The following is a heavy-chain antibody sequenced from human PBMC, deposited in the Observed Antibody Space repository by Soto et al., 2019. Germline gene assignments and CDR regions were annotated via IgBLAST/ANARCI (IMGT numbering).Heavy chain of an antibody. V-gene: IGHV3-30-3*01. CDR2: ISYDGSNK. Sequence: SLRLSYAASGFTFSSYAMHWVRQAPGKGLEWVAFISYDGSNKYYADSVKGRFTISRDNSKNTLYLQMNSLRAEDTAVYYCARDPRDGYNYYFDYWGQGALVTVFS. CDR3: ARDPRDGYNYYFDY. D-gene: IGHD5-12*01. J-gene: IGHJ4*02. CDR1: GFTFSSYA.